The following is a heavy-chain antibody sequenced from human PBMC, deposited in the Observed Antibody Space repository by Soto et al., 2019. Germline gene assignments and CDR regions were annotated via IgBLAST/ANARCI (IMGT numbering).Heavy chain of an antibody. CDR1: GNSFTDYW. V-gene: IGHV5-10-1*01. CDR3: ARFTSSGGY. CDR2: IDPSDSYT. D-gene: IGHD6-25*01. J-gene: IGHJ4*02. Sequence: GESLKISCKGSGNSFTDYWISWVRQLPGKGLEWMGIIDPSDSYTNYSPSFQGHITISVDKSISSAYLQWSSLKASDTAMYYCARFTSSGGYWGQGTHVTVSS.